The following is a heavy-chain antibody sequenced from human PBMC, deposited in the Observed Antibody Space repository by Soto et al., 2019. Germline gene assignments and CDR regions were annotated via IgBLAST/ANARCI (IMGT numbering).Heavy chain of an antibody. V-gene: IGHV3-30-3*01. CDR2: ISYDGSNK. J-gene: IGHJ4*02. CDR3: ARFPGKASYLEIDY. D-gene: IGHD3-3*01. CDR1: GFTFSSYA. Sequence: GGSLRLSCAASGFTFSSYAMHWVRQAPGKGLEWVAVISYDGSNKYYADSVKGRFTISRDNSKNTLYLQMNSLRAEDTAVYYCARFPGKASYLEIDYWGQGTLVTV.